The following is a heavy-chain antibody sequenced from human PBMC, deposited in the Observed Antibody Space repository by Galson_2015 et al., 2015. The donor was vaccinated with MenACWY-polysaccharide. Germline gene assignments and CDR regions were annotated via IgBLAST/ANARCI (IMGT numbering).Heavy chain of an antibody. Sequence: SVKASCKASGYTFTSYDINWVRQATGQGLEWMGWMNPNSGNTGYAQNFQGRVTMTSDTSMSTAYMELRSLRSEDTAVYYCARWTSRGDPDAYFDYWGQGTLVTVSS. CDR1: GYTFTSYD. CDR2: MNPNSGNT. D-gene: IGHD4-17*01. V-gene: IGHV1-8*01. CDR3: ARWTSRGDPDAYFDY. J-gene: IGHJ4*02.